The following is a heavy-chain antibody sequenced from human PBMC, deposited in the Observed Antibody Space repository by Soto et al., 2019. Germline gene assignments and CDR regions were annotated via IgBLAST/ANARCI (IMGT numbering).Heavy chain of an antibody. J-gene: IGHJ4*02. D-gene: IGHD3-9*01. CDR1: GFTFKNSA. Sequence: PSETLSLSCGASGFTFKNSAMTWVRQAPGQGLEYVSSITNSGGHTFYATSVKGRFSISRDNSKNTLFLQMNSLRAEDTAVYYWAKNVFDRGVDFWGQGTLVTVS. CDR3: AKNVFDRGVDF. V-gene: IGHV3-23*01. CDR2: ITNSGGHT.